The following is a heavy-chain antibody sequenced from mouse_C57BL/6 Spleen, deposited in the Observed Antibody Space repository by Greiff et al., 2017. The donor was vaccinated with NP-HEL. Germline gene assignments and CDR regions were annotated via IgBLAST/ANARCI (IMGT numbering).Heavy chain of an antibody. J-gene: IGHJ4*01. Sequence: EVMLVESGGGLVKPGGSLKLSCAASGFTFSDYGMHWVRQAPEKGLEWVAYISSGSSTIYYADTVKGRFTISRDNAKNTLFLQMTSLRSEDTAMYYCARNYYGSSYRYYYAMDYWGQGTSVTVSS. D-gene: IGHD1-1*01. V-gene: IGHV5-17*01. CDR2: ISSGSSTI. CDR1: GFTFSDYG. CDR3: ARNYYGSSYRYYYAMDY.